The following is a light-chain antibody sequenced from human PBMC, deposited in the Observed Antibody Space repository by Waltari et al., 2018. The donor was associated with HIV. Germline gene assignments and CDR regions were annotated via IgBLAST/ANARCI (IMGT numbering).Light chain of an antibody. CDR2: WAS. CDR1: QSVLYSSNNKND. Sequence: DIVMTQSPDSLAVSLGERATTNCKSSQSVLYSSNNKNDLAWYQQKPGQPPKLLIFWASTRESGVPDRFSGSGSGTDFTLTISSLQAEDVAVYYCQQYYGSPYTFGQGTKLE. CDR3: QQYYGSPYT. J-gene: IGKJ2*01. V-gene: IGKV4-1*01.